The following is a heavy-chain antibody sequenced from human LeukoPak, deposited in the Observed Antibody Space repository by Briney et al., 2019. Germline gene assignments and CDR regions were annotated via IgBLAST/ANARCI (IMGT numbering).Heavy chain of an antibody. CDR1: GFTFSSYS. Sequence: GGSLRLSCAASGFTFSSYSMNWVRQAPGKGLEWVSYISSSSSTIYYADSVKGRFTISRDNAKNSLYLQMNSLRAEDTAVYYCARASSYSSSDDAFDIWGQGTMVTVSS. CDR2: ISSSSSTI. CDR3: ARASSYSSSDDAFDI. J-gene: IGHJ3*02. V-gene: IGHV3-48*01. D-gene: IGHD6-13*01.